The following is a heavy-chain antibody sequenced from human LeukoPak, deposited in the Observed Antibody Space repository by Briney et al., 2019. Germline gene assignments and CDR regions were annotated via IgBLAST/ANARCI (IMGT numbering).Heavy chain of an antibody. D-gene: IGHD3-22*01. CDR3: ARAKGYYDSSGYIDAFDI. V-gene: IGHV4-4*07. Sequence: PSETLSLTYTVSGGSISSYYWSWFGQPAGRGRGWIGRFYTSGSTNYNPSLKSRVTMSVDTSKKQFSLKLSSVTAADTAVYYCARAKGYYDSSGYIDAFDIWGQGTMVTVSS. J-gene: IGHJ3*02. CDR2: FYTSGST. CDR1: GGSISSYY.